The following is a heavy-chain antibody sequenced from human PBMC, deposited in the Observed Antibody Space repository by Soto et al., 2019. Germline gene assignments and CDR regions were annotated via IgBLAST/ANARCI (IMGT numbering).Heavy chain of an antibody. V-gene: IGHV1-46*01. CDR2: INPNDGST. CDR3: AGNGDVDIVITNPGWFDP. Sequence: QVQLVQSGAEVKAPGASVKISCKASGYTVSTDYIHWIRQAPGQGLEWMGIINPNDGSTIYAPKFRGKFTMTSDTSTTTVYMELSSLRSDDTAIYYCAGNGDVDIVITNPGWFDPWGQGTLVTVSS. D-gene: IGHD5-12*01. J-gene: IGHJ5*02. CDR1: GYTVSTDY.